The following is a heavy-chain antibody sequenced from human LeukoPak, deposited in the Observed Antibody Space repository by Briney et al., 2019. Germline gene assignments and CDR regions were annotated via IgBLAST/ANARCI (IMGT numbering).Heavy chain of an antibody. J-gene: IGHJ6*02. Sequence: GGSLRLSCAASGFTFSSNSMNWVRQAPGKGLEWVSSISSSSSYIYYADSVKGRFTISRDNAKNSLYLQMNSLRAEDTAVYYCARGIQLWTAYYYYGMDVWGQGTTVTVSS. CDR1: GFTFSSNS. CDR2: ISSSSSYI. D-gene: IGHD5-18*01. V-gene: IGHV3-21*01. CDR3: ARGIQLWTAYYYYGMDV.